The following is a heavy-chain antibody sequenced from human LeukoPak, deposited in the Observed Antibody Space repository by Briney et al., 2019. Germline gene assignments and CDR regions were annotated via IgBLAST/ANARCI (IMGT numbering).Heavy chain of an antibody. V-gene: IGHV3-11*04. CDR2: ISSSGSTI. D-gene: IGHD3-3*01. CDR3: ARGPERITIFGVATGPGAFDI. Sequence: GGSLRLSCAASGFTFSDYYMSWIRQAPGKGLEWVSYISSSGSTIYYADSVKGRFTISRDNAKNSLYLQMNSLRAEDTAVYYCARGPERITIFGVATGPGAFDIWGQGTMVTVSS. CDR1: GFTFSDYY. J-gene: IGHJ3*02.